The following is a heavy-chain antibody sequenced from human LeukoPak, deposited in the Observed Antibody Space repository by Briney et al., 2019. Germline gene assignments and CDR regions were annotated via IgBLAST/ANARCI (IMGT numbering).Heavy chain of an antibody. CDR3: ARELREHGVFDI. V-gene: IGHV3-53*01. Sequence: GGSLRLSCVGSGFTFSSYSMSWVRQAPGTGLEWVSEIYSDGSTYYAASVKGRFSISRDKSKNTVYLQMNSLRAEDTAVYYCARELREHGVFDIWGQGTMVTVSS. CDR1: GFTFSSYS. CDR2: IYSDGST. D-gene: IGHD1-26*01. J-gene: IGHJ3*02.